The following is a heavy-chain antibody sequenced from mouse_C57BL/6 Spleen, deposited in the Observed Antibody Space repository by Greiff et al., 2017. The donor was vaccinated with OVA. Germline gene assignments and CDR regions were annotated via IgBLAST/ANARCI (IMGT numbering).Heavy chain of an antibody. J-gene: IGHJ1*03. CDR3: ARDNYGSSLWYFDV. V-gene: IGHV5-17*01. CDR1: GFTFSDYG. CDR2: ISSGSSTI. D-gene: IGHD1-1*01. Sequence: EVKLVESGGGLVKPGGSLKLSCAASGFTFSDYGMHWVRQAPEKGLEWVAYISSGSSTINYADTLKGRFTISRDNAKNTLFRQKTSLRSEDTDMYYGARDNYGSSLWYFDVWGTGTTVTVSS.